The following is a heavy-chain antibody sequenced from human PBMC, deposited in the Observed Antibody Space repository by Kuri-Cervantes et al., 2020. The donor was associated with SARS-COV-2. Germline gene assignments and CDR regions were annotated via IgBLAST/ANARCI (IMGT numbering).Heavy chain of an antibody. CDR2: IRSKAYGGTT. J-gene: IGHJ6*03. CDR3: ARGHLAGGYYYYYMDV. CDR1: GFTFGDYA. V-gene: IGHV3-49*04. Sequence: GGSLRLSCTASGFTFGDYAMSWVRQAPGKGLEWVGFIRSKAYGGTTEYAASVKGRFTISRDDSKSIAYLQMNSLRAEDTAVYYCARGHLAGGYYYYYMDVWGKGTTVTVSS.